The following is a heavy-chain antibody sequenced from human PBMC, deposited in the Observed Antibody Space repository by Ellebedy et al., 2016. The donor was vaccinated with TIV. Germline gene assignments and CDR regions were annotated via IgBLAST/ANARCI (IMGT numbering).Heavy chain of an antibody. Sequence: SETLSLTXAVSGASFSHYYWSWIRQPPAKGLEWIGEINHSGSTNFNPSLKSRVTMSGDPSKNQFSLRLNSVTAADTAVYYCARGRGGSYSIPFDYWGQGTLVTVSS. CDR2: INHSGST. CDR1: GASFSHYY. V-gene: IGHV4-34*01. J-gene: IGHJ4*02. D-gene: IGHD1-26*01. CDR3: ARGRGGSYSIPFDY.